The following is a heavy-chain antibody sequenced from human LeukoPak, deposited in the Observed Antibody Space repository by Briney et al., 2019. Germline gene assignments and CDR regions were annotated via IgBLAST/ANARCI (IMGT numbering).Heavy chain of an antibody. V-gene: IGHV3-23*01. CDR2: IGDSGATT. CDR1: GFTLSSYA. J-gene: IGHJ4*02. CDR3: ASFHYYGSGAYYLSY. Sequence: GGSLRLSCAASGFTLSSYAMTWVRQAPGKGLEWVSDIGDSGATTYYADSVKGRFTISRDNSKNTLYLQVSSLRAEDTAVYFCASFHYYGSGAYYLSYWGQGTLVTVSS. D-gene: IGHD3-10*01.